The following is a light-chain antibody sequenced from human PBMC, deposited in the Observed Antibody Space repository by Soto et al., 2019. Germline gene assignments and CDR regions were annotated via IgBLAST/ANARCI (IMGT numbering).Light chain of an antibody. Sequence: QSALTQPASVSGSPGQSITISCTGTSSDVGDYNFVSWYQQHPGKAPKLMIFDVTNRPSGVSNRFSGSKSGNTATLTISGLQTEEEADYYCSSLHLFGTGTKVTVL. V-gene: IGLV2-14*01. J-gene: IGLJ1*01. CDR1: SSDVGDYNF. CDR2: DVT. CDR3: SSLHL.